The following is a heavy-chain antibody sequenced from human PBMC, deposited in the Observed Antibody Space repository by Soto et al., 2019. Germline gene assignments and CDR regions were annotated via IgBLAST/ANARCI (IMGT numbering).Heavy chain of an antibody. J-gene: IGHJ3*02. Sequence: ASGKVCCKASGYTFTSYDINWVRQATGQGLEWMGWMNPNSGNTGYAQKFQGRVTMTRNTSISTAYMELSSLRSEDTAVYYCARYCSSTSCYKKNAFDIWGQGTMVTVSS. CDR1: GYTFTSYD. CDR2: MNPNSGNT. D-gene: IGHD2-2*02. CDR3: ARYCSSTSCYKKNAFDI. V-gene: IGHV1-8*01.